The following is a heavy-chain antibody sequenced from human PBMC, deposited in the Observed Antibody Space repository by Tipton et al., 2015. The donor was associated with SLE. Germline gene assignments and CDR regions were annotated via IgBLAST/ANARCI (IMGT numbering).Heavy chain of an antibody. CDR2: IWYDGSNK. J-gene: IGHJ5*02. CDR3: ATRGVYGSGSHEDWFDP. CDR1: GFTFSSYG. D-gene: IGHD3-10*01. V-gene: IGHV3-33*01. Sequence: SLRLSCAASGFTFSSYGMHWVRQAPGKGLEWVAVIWYDGSNKYYADSVKGRFTISRDNSKNTLYLQMNSLRAEDTAVYYCATRGVYGSGSHEDWFDPWGQGTLVTVSS.